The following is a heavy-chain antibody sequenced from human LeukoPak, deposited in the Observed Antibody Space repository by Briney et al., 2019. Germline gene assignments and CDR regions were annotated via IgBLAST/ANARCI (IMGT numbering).Heavy chain of an antibody. CDR2: ISGSGGST. Sequence: RPGGSLRLSCAASGFTFSSYGMSWVRQAPGKGLEWVSAISGSGGSTYYADSVKGRFTISRDNSKNTLYLQMNSLRAEDTAVYYCAKVYNWNTRGYFDYWGQGTLVTVSS. CDR3: AKVYNWNTRGYFDY. CDR1: GFTFSSYG. D-gene: IGHD1/OR15-1a*01. V-gene: IGHV3-23*01. J-gene: IGHJ4*02.